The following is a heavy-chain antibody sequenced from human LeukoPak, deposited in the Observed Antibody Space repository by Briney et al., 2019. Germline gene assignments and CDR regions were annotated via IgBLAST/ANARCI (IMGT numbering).Heavy chain of an antibody. J-gene: IGHJ4*02. CDR2: TGNKANSYTT. V-gene: IGHV3-72*01. CDR3: AKSSVSFR. D-gene: IGHD1-26*01. CDR1: GFTFSDHY. Sequence: GGSLRVSCVASGFTFSDHYMDWVRQARGKGLEWVGRTGNKANSYTTQYAASVKGRFTISSDDSKNSLYLQMNSLKTEDTAVYYCAKSSVSFRWGQGTLVTVSS.